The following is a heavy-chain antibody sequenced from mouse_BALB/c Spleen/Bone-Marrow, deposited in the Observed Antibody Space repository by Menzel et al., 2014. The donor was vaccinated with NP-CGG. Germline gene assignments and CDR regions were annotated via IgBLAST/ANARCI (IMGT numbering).Heavy chain of an antibody. Sequence: VQLQQSGPELVKPGASVKMSCKASGYTFTSCIMHWVKREPGQGLEWIGYINPYNDGTKYNEKFKGKATLTSDKSSSTAYMELSSLTSEDSAVYYCARRWLPYAMDYWGQGTSVTVSS. CDR2: INPYNDGT. D-gene: IGHD2-3*01. J-gene: IGHJ4*01. CDR3: ARRWLPYAMDY. V-gene: IGHV1-14*01. CDR1: GYTFTSCI.